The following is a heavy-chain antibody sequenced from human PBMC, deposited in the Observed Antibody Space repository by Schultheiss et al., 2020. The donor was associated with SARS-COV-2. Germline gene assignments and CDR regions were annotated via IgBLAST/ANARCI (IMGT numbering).Heavy chain of an antibody. CDR2: ISSSGSTI. D-gene: IGHD3-3*01. CDR3: ARDNAYYDFWSGYPNPQTYGMDV. Sequence: GGSLRLSCAASGFTFSSYEMNWVRQAPGKGLEWVSYISSSGSTIYYADSVKGRFTISRDNSKNTLYLQMNSLRAEDTAVYYCARDNAYYDFWSGYPNPQTYGMDVWGQGTTVTVSS. J-gene: IGHJ6*02. CDR1: GFTFSSYE. V-gene: IGHV3-48*03.